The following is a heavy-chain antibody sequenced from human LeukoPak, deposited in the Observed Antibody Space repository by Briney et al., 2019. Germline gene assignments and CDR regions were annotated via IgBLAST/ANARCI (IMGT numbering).Heavy chain of an antibody. Sequence: GGSLRLSCAASGFTFSSYWMSWVRQAPGKGLEWVANIKQDGSEKYYVDSVKGRFTISRDNAKNSLYLQMNSLRAEDTAVYYCARSERSYYDSSGYSWGQGTLVTVSS. V-gene: IGHV3-7*01. CDR2: IKQDGSEK. CDR1: GFTFSSYW. J-gene: IGHJ5*02. CDR3: ARSERSYYDSSGYS. D-gene: IGHD3-22*01.